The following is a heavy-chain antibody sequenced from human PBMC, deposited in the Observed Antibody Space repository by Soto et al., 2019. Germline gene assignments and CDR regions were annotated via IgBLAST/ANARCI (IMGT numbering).Heavy chain of an antibody. CDR1: TFTFTNAW. Sequence: GESLKISCAASTFTFTNAWMNWVRQAPGKGLEWVGRIKSKTDGGTTDYAAPVKGRFTISRDDSKNTLYLQMNSLKTEDTAVYYCSTDRGGGLLWPWGQGTLVTVSS. J-gene: IGHJ5*02. V-gene: IGHV3-15*07. CDR3: STDRGGGLLWP. CDR2: IKSKTDGGTT. D-gene: IGHD3-10*01.